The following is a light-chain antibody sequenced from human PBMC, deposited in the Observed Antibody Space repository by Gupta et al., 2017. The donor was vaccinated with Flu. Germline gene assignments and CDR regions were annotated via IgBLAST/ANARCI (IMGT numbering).Light chain of an antibody. CDR1: QGISSY. CDR2: AAS. Sequence: DIPLTPSTSFLSASVGARVTITCRASQGISSYFAWYQQKPGKAPKLLIYAASTLQSGVPSRFSASGSGTECTRTSSSLQTEDYSTDYCQQLNRDQRYSFGQGTKIELK. J-gene: IGKJ2*03. V-gene: IGKV1-9*01. CDR3: QQLNRDQRYS.